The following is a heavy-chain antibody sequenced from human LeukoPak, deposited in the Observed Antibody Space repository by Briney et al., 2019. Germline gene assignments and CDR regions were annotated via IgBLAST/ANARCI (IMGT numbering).Heavy chain of an antibody. CDR1: GFTFSDFY. V-gene: IGHV3-11*01. J-gene: IGHJ4*02. Sequence: GGSLRLSCAASGFTFSDFYISWIRQAPGKGLEWVSYISGSGNTIYHDDSVKGRFTISRDNSKNTLYLQMNSLRAEDTAVYYCAKDGGLPYSGSYYPYYFDYWGQGTLVTVSS. CDR2: ISGSGNTI. CDR3: AKDGGLPYSGSYYPYYFDY. D-gene: IGHD1-26*01.